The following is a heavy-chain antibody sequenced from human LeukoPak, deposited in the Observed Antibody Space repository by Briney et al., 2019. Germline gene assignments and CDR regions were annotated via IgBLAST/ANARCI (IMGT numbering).Heavy chain of an antibody. CDR1: GLTFSDYA. CDR3: AKGRVGTNGVLEH. D-gene: IGHD1-26*01. J-gene: IGHJ1*01. Sequence: GGSLRLSCAASGLTFSDYAMRWVRQVPGMGLEGVSTLGVSGGSTNYADSVRGRFTISRDNSKNTLYLQINSLRADDTAVYYCAKGRVGTNGVLEHWGQGTLVTVSS. V-gene: IGHV3-23*01. CDR2: LGVSGGST.